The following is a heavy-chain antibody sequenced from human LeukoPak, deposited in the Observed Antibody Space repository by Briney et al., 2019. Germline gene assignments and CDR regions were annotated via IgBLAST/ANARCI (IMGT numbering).Heavy chain of an antibody. D-gene: IGHD5-18*01. CDR3: ARDFGDTAMGGDY. Sequence: GGSLRLSCAASGFTFSSYWMSWVRQAPGKGLEWVANIKQDGSEKYYMDSVKGRFTISRDNAKNSLYLQMNSLRAGDTAVYYCARDFGDTAMGGDYWGQGTLVTVSS. J-gene: IGHJ4*02. CDR2: IKQDGSEK. V-gene: IGHV3-7*01. CDR1: GFTFSSYW.